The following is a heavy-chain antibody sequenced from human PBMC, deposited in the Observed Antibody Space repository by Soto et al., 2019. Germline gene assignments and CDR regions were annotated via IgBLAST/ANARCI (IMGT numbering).Heavy chain of an antibody. V-gene: IGHV4-34*01. CDR2: INHSGST. CDR3: ARSLYADYGGVFF. CDR1: GGSFSGYY. D-gene: IGHD4-17*01. Sequence: TSETMSLTCAVYGGSFSGYYWSWIRQPPGKGLEWIGEINHSGSTNYNPSLKSRVTISVDTSKNQFSLKLNSVTAADTAVYYCARSLYADYGGVFFWGQGTPVTVSS. J-gene: IGHJ4*02.